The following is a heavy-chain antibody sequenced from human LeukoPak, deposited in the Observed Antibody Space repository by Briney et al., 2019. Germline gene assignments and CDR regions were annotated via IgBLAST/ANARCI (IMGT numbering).Heavy chain of an antibody. D-gene: IGHD6-19*01. CDR1: GFTFRSYA. CDR3: AKWAIAVAGRTFDY. J-gene: IGHJ4*02. CDR2: ISSNGGST. Sequence: QTGGSLRLSCVVSGFTFRSYAMSWVRQTPGKGLEWVSAISSNGGSTYCADSMKGRFTISRDNSKNTLYLQMNSLRAEDTAVYYCAKWAIAVAGRTFDYWGQGTLVTVSS. V-gene: IGHV3-23*01.